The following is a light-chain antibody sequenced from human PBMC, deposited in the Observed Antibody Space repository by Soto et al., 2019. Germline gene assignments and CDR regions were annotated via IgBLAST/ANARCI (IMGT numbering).Light chain of an antibody. J-gene: IGKJ1*01. Sequence: DIHMTQSPSTLSASIGYRFTITCRANQSISVWLAWYQQKPGKAPKVLIYKASTLKSGVPSRFRGSGSGTEFTLTISSLQPDDFETYYCQHYNSYSEAFGQGTKVDIK. CDR1: QSISVW. CDR3: QHYNSYSEA. CDR2: KAS. V-gene: IGKV1-5*03.